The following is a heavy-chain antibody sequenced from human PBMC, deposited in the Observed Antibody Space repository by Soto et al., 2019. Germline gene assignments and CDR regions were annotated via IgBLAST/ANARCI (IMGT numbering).Heavy chain of an antibody. CDR1: GGSFSGYY. D-gene: IGHD1-1*01. V-gene: IGHV4-34*01. CDR2: INHSGST. J-gene: IGHJ4*02. CDR3: ARDKITGLFDY. Sequence: LSETLSLTCAVYGGSFSGYYWTWIRQPPGTGLEWIGEINHSGSTNYNPSLKSRVTISVDTSKNQFSLKLTSVTAAETAVYYCARDKITGLFDYWGQGNLVTVX.